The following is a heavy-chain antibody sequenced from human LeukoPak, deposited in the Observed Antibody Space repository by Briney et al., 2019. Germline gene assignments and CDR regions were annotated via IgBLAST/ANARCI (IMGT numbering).Heavy chain of an antibody. V-gene: IGHV4-4*02. J-gene: IGHJ4*02. CDR1: GGSISSSNW. CDR2: IYHSGST. CDR3: AGEEIGESSLWPYYFDY. Sequence: SETLSLTCAVSGGSISSSNWWSWVRQPPGKGLEWIGEIYHSGSTNYNPSLKSRVTISVDKSKNQFSLKLSSVTAADTAVYYCAGEEIGESSLWPYYFDYWGQGTLVTVSS. D-gene: IGHD3-16*02.